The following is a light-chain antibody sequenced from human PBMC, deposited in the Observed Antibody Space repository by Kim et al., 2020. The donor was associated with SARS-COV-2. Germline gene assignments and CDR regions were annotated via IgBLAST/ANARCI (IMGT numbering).Light chain of an antibody. J-gene: IGLJ3*02. Sequence: GQSITVSCTGSSSDIGAYNYVSWCQQHPGKAPKLLIFHVSKRPSGVPSRFSGSKSANTASLTISGLQAEDEADYYCSSFTTSDAWVFGGGTQLTVL. CDR2: HVS. V-gene: IGLV2-14*04. CDR3: SSFTTSDAWV. CDR1: SSDIGAYNY.